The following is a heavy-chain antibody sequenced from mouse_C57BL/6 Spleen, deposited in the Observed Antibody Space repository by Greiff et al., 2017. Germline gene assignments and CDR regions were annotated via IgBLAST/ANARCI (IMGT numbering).Heavy chain of an antibody. D-gene: IGHD2-1*01. J-gene: IGHJ2*01. CDR3: AEKGEGYGNSFDY. CDR2: IWSGGST. Sequence: VQLVESGPGLVQPSQSLSITCTVSGFSLTSYGVHWVRQSPGKGLEWLGVIWSGGSTDYNAAFISRLSISKGNSKSQVYFKINRLQADDTAIYYCAEKGEGYGNSFDYWGQGTTLTVSS. V-gene: IGHV2-2*01. CDR1: GFSLTSYG.